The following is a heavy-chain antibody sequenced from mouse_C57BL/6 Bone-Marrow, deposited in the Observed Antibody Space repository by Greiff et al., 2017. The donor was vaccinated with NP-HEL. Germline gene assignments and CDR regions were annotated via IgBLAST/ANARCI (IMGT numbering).Heavy chain of an antibody. D-gene: IGHD2-3*01. CDR3: ARVIYDGYFAWFAY. CDR2: INYDGSST. CDR1: GFTFSDYY. V-gene: IGHV5-16*01. Sequence: EVKVVESEGGLVQPGSSMKLSCTASGFTFSDYYMAWVRQVPEKGLEWVANINYDGSSTYYLDSLKSRFIISRDNAKNILYLQMSSLKSEDTATYYCARVIYDGYFAWFAYWGQGTLVTVSA. J-gene: IGHJ3*01.